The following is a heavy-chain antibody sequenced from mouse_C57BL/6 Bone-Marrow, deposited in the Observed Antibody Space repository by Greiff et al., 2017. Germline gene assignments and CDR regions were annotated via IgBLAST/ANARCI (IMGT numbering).Heavy chain of an antibody. J-gene: IGHJ1*03. CDR3: AHGNYFYWYFAV. CDR1: GYTFTSYW. CDR2: IDPSSGGT. D-gene: IGHD2-1*01. Sequence: QVQLQQPGAELVKPGASVKLSCKASGYTFTSYWMHWVKQRPGRGLEWIGRIDPSSGGTKYNEKFKSKATLTVDKPSSTAYMQLSSLTSEESAVYYCAHGNYFYWYFAVWGTGTTVTVSS. V-gene: IGHV1-72*01.